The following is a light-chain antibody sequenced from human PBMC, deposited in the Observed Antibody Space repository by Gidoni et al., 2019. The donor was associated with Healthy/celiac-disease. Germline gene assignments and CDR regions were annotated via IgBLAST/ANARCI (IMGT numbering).Light chain of an antibody. CDR3: QQYNSFSYT. Sequence: DIQMTQSPSTLSASVGDRVTITCRASQSISSWLAWYQQKPGQAPNLLIYKASSLESGVPSRFSGSGSGTEFTLTISSLQPDDFATYYCQQYNSFSYTFGQGTKLEIK. J-gene: IGKJ2*01. V-gene: IGKV1-5*03. CDR2: KAS. CDR1: QSISSW.